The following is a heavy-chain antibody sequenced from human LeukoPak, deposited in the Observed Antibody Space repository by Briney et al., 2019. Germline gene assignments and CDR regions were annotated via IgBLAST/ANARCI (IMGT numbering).Heavy chain of an antibody. CDR3: ARSFGSRGGPYYFDY. CDR2: ISYDGSNK. V-gene: IGHV3-30-3*01. Sequence: PGRSLRLSCAASGFTFSSYAMHWVRQAPGKGLEWVAVISYDGSNKYYADFVKGRFTISRDNSKNTLYLQMNSLRAGDTAGYYCARSFGSRGGPYYFDYWGQGTLVTVSS. CDR1: GFTFSSYA. J-gene: IGHJ4*02. D-gene: IGHD2/OR15-2a*01.